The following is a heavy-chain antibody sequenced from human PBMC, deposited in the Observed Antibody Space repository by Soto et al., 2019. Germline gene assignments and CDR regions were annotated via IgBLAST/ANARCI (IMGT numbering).Heavy chain of an antibody. Sequence: PSETLSLTCTVSGGSISSSSYYWVWIRQPPGKGLEWIGSIYYSGSTYYNPSLKSRVTISVDTSKNQFSMKLSSVTAADTAVYYCARHTPAITISDHWDKETLVTVAS. CDR2: IYYSGST. CDR3: ARHTPAITISDH. J-gene: IGHJ4*02. CDR1: GGSISSSSYY. V-gene: IGHV4-39*01. D-gene: IGHD5-12*01.